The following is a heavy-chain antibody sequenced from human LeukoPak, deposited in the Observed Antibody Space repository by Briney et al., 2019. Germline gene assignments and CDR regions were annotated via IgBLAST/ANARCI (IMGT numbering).Heavy chain of an antibody. CDR2: MNPNSDNT. CDR1: GYTFTSYD. CDR3: ARGTQLRLLEWLPDPDAFDI. Sequence: ASVKISCNAAGYTFTSYDINCLRHAIRQRLEWRVWMNPNSDNTGYAQKFQGRVTITRNTSISTAYMELSSLRSEDTAVYYCARGTQLRLLEWLPDPDAFDIWGQGTMVTVSS. V-gene: IGHV1-8*03. J-gene: IGHJ3*02. D-gene: IGHD3-3*01.